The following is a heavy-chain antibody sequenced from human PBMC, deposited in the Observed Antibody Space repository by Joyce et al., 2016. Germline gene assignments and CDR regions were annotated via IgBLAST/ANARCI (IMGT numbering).Heavy chain of an antibody. V-gene: IGHV3-48*02. Sequence: EVQLVESGGGLVQPGGSLRLSCAGSGFSFSDYGMTWIRPAPAKGLEWVSSINGNSGIIYYADSGKGRFIVSRDNAKNSLFLQMNSLRDEDTAVFYCARGGGWFDTWGQGILVTVSS. CDR2: INGNSGII. CDR3: ARGGGWFDT. J-gene: IGHJ5*02. CDR1: GFSFSDYG.